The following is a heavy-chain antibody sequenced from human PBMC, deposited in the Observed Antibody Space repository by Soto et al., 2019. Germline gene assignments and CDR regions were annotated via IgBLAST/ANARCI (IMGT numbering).Heavy chain of an antibody. Sequence: QVQLVQSGAEVKKPGASVKVSCKVSGYTFTGNYMHWMRQAPGQGPEWMGWINPRNGDTDYAQKFQGRVTITRDTSISTAYMDLSRLTSDDPAIYFCVRGGGVDVVTPTRIVFDYWGQGTLLTVSS. CDR1: GYTFTGNY. CDR2: INPRNGDT. CDR3: VRGGGVDVVTPTRIVFDY. D-gene: IGHD2-21*02. J-gene: IGHJ4*02. V-gene: IGHV1-2*02.